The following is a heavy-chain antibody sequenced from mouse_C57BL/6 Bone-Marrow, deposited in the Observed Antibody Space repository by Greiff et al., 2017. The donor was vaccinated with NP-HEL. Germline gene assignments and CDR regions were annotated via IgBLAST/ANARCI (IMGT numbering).Heavy chain of an antibody. CDR1: GFTFSSYA. Sequence: EVQLVESGEGLVKPGGSLKLSCAASGFTFSSYAMSWVRQTPEKRLEWVAYISSGGDYIYYADTVKGRFTISRDNARNTLYLQMSSLKSEDTAMYYCTRDRGDGSYWYFDVWGTGTTVTVSS. CDR3: TRDRGDGSYWYFDV. CDR2: ISSGGDYI. J-gene: IGHJ1*03. D-gene: IGHD3-3*01. V-gene: IGHV5-9-1*02.